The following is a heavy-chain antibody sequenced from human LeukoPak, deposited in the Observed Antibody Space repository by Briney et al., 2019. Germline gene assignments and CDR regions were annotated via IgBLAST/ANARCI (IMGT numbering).Heavy chain of an antibody. J-gene: IGHJ4*02. CDR2: ISYDGNTK. CDR1: GFSFSVYT. V-gene: IGHV3-30-3*01. D-gene: IGHD1-1*01. Sequence: GGSLRLSCGASGFSFSVYTMHWVRQAPGKGLESVALISYDGNTKYADSVKGRFSISRDNSRSMMFLDMSSLRPEDTATYYCAREEEATVGTDYWGQGTLVTVSS. CDR3: AREEEATVGTDY.